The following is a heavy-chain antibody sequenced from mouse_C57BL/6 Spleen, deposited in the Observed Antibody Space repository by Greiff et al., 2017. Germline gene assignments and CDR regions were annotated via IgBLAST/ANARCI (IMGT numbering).Heavy chain of an antibody. Sequence: QVQLLQPGAELVKPGASVKLSCTASGYTFTSYWMHWVNQRPGQGLEWIGMIHPNSGSTNYNEKFKSKATLSEDKSSSTAYMQLSSLASEDSAVYYRARGGEGYFDVWGTGTTVTVSS. V-gene: IGHV1-64*01. J-gene: IGHJ1*03. CDR1: GYTFTSYW. CDR2: IHPNSGST. CDR3: ARGGEGYFDV.